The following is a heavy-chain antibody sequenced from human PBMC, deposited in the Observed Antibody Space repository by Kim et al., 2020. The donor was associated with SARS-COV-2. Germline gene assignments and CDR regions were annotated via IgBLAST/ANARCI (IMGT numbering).Heavy chain of an antibody. J-gene: IGHJ6*02. V-gene: IGHV3-30*18. CDR3: AKDHVARSYGGYYYYYYGMDV. CDR1: GFTFSSYG. CDR2: ISYDGSNK. D-gene: IGHD5-18*01. Sequence: GGSLRLSCAASGFTFSSYGMHWVRQAPGKGLEWVAVISYDGSNKYYADSVKGRFTISRDNSKNTLYLQMNSLRAEDTAVYYCAKDHVARSYGGYYYYYYGMDVWGQGTTVTVSS.